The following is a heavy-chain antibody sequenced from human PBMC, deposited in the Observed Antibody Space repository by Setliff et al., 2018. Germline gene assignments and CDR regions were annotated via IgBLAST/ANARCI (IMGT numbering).Heavy chain of an antibody. CDR2: IGHTGSI. CDR1: GYSISSGYI. D-gene: IGHD2-21*02. Sequence: SETLSLTCTVSGYSISSGYIWGWIRQPPGKGLEWVGNIGHTGSINYNPSLKSRLTISRDTSKNQVSLKLNSVTATDTAVYYCARDLGHGGDSDYWGQGILVTSPQ. J-gene: IGHJ4*02. V-gene: IGHV4-38-2*02. CDR3: ARDLGHGGDSDY.